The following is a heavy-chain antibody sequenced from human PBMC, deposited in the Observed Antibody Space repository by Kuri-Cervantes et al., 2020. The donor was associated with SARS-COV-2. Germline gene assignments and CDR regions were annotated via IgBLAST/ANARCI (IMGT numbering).Heavy chain of an antibody. CDR1: GGSFSGYY. D-gene: IGHD6-13*01. J-gene: IGHJ6*04. CDR3: ARVPLSIAAAGRWFDP. Sequence: SQTLSLTCAVYGGSFSGYYWSWIRQPPGKGLEWIGEINHSGSTNYNPSLKSRVTISVDTSKNQFSLKLSSVTAADTAVYYCARVPLSIAAAGRWFDPWGKGTTVTVSS. CDR2: INHSGST. V-gene: IGHV4-34*01.